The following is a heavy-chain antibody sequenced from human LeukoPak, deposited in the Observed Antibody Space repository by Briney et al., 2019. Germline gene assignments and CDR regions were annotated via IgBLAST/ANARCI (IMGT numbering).Heavy chain of an antibody. Sequence: GASVKGFCKASGYTFTSYSMHWGRQAPGQKLEWIGWINAGKGNTKYSQKFQGRVTITRDTSASTAYMELSSLRSEDTAVYYCARGTGVRGVITYYYYYGMDVWGKGTTVTVSS. CDR2: INAGKGNT. V-gene: IGHV1-3*01. CDR3: ARGTGVRGVITYYYYYGMDV. J-gene: IGHJ6*04. CDR1: GYTFTSYS. D-gene: IGHD3-10*01.